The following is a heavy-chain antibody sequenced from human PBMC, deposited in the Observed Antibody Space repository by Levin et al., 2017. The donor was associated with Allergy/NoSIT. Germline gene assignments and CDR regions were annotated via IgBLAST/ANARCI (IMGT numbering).Heavy chain of an antibody. CDR3: TTPLGLLRDYYYYGMDV. Sequence: GESLKISCAASGFTFSYAWMSWVRQAPGKGLEWVARIKSKIDGGTTDYAAPVKGRFTISRDDSKNTLFLQMNSLKTADTAVYYCTTPLGLLRDYYYYGMDVWGQGTTVTVSS. CDR2: IKSKIDGGTT. V-gene: IGHV3-15*01. J-gene: IGHJ6*02. CDR1: GFTFSYAW. D-gene: IGHD2/OR15-2a*01.